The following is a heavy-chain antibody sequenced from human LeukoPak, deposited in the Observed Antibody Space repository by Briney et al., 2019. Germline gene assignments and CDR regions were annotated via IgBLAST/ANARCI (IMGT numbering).Heavy chain of an antibody. J-gene: IGHJ5*02. CDR3: ARSIGDIVATISLGHDNWFDH. CDR1: GGSISSNSYY. Sequence: SETLSLTCTVSGGSISSNSYYWGWICQPPVKGLEWIGNIFYRGRTYYTPSLKSRVTISIDTSKNPFSLRLNSVTAADTAVYYCARSIGDIVATISLGHDNWFDHWGQGTLVTVSS. CDR2: IFYRGRT. V-gene: IGHV4-39*01. D-gene: IGHD5-12*01.